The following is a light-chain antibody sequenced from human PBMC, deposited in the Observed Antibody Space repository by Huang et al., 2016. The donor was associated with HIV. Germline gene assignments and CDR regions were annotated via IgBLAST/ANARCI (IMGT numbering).Light chain of an antibody. V-gene: IGKV3-15*01. CDR1: QSVSSN. Sequence: EIVMTQSPATLSVSPGERATLSCRASQSVSSNLAWYQQKPGQAPRLLIYGASTKATGIPARFRCSGSGTEFTLTISSLQSEDFAIYYCQQYNNWPPDFTFGPGTKVDIK. J-gene: IGKJ3*01. CDR2: GAS. CDR3: QQYNNWPPDFT.